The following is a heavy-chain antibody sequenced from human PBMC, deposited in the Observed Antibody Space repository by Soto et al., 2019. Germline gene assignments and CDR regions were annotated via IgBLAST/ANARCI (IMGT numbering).Heavy chain of an antibody. V-gene: IGHV3-30*04. J-gene: IGHJ3*02. CDR2: ISYDGRNK. CDR3: ARDSSDLI. D-gene: IGHD6-19*01. CDR1: GFTFSSYA. Sequence: GGSLRLSCAASGFTFSSYAMHWVRQAPGKGLEWVAVISYDGRNKDYADSVKGRFTISRDNSKNTLYLQMNSLRADDTAVYYCARDSSDLIWGQGTMVTVSS.